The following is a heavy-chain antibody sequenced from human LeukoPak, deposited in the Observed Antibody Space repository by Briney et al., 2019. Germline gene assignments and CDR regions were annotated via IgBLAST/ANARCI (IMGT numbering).Heavy chain of an antibody. J-gene: IGHJ4*02. Sequence: GGSLRLSCAASGFNFSSYSMNWVRQAPGKGLEWVSSMSSSSSYIYYADSVKGRFTISRDNAKNSLYLQMNSLRAEDTAVYYCARDYSTVTTFFDYWGQGTLVTVSS. CDR3: ARDYSTVTTFFDY. CDR2: MSSSSSYI. V-gene: IGHV3-21*01. D-gene: IGHD4-17*01. CDR1: GFNFSSYS.